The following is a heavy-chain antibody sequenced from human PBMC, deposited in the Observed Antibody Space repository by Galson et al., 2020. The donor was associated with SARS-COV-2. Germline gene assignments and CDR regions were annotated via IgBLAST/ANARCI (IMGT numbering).Heavy chain of an antibody. D-gene: IGHD3-9*01. CDR3: ARHIFSRSVYSYFDY. CDR1: GGSISSSGYS. J-gene: IGHJ4*02. V-gene: IGHV4-39*01. CDR2: IFDSETF. Sequence: ETSETLSLTCTVFGGSISSSGYSWGWLRQPPGKGLEWIGSIFDSETFYYNPSLSSRLTTSVDTSKRRFTLKLNSVTAADTAVYYCARHIFSRSVYSYFDYWGQGILVTVSS.